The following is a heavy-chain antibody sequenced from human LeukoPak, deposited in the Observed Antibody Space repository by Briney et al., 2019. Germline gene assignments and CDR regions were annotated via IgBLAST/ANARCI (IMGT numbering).Heavy chain of an antibody. Sequence: GASVKVSCKASGGTFSSYAISWVRQAPGQGLEWMGGIIPIFGTANYAQKFQGRVTITTDESTSTAYMELNSLRAEDTAVSYCARDVAYYYDSSGYYPWGQGTLVTVSS. CDR1: GGTFSSYA. D-gene: IGHD3-22*01. V-gene: IGHV1-69*05. CDR3: ARDVAYYYDSSGYYP. J-gene: IGHJ5*02. CDR2: IIPIFGTA.